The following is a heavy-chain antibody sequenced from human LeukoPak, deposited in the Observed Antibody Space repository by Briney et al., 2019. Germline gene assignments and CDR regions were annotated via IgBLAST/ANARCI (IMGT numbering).Heavy chain of an antibody. CDR2: SRDKGNSYTT. Sequence: GTSLRLSCAASGFTFSSYATHWVRQAPGKGLEWVGRSRDKGNSYTTAYAASVRGRFTISRDDSKNSLYLQMNSLKIEDTAVYYCTKLARAPRDFDYWGQGTLVTVSS. J-gene: IGHJ4*01. CDR1: GFTFSSYA. V-gene: IGHV3-72*01. CDR3: TKLARAPRDFDY. D-gene: IGHD3-10*01.